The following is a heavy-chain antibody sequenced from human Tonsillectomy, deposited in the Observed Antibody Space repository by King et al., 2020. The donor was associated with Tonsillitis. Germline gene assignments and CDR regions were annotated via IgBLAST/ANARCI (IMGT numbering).Heavy chain of an antibody. CDR1: GGTFSSYA. Sequence: QLVQSGAEVKKPGSSVKVSCKASGGTFSSYAISWVRQAPGQGLEWMGRIIPILGIANYAQKFQGRVTITADKSTSTAYMELGILRSEDTAVYYCARGTEGSSDTILTGYSGWYFDLWGRGTLVTVSS. J-gene: IGHJ2*01. D-gene: IGHD3-9*01. CDR2: IIPILGIA. CDR3: ARGTEGSSDTILTGYSGWYFDL. V-gene: IGHV1-69*04.